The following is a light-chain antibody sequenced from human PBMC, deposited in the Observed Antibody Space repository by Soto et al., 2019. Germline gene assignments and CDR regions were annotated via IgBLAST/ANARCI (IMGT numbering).Light chain of an antibody. CDR1: SSDVGTYNL. J-gene: IGLJ2*01. V-gene: IGLV2-23*02. Sequence: QSVLTQPASVSGSPGQSITISCTGSSSDVGTYNLVSWYQHHPGKAPKLMISEVVKRPSGVSNRFSGSKSGNTASLTISGLQAEDEADDYCCSYACSSMFVFGGGTKLTVL. CDR2: EVV. CDR3: CSYACSSMFV.